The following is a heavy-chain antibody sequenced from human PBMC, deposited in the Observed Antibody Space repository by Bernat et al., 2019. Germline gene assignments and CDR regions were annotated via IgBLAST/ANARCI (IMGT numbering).Heavy chain of an antibody. D-gene: IGHD6-6*01. CDR2: ISSSSTNTI. CDR1: GFTFRDYS. CDR3: ARDSWDYSTSSGVWANY. V-gene: IGHV3-48*01. J-gene: IGHJ4*02. Sequence: EVQLVESGGGLVQPGGSLRLSCAASGFTFRDYSMNWVRQAPGKGREWVSYISSSSTNTIHYADSVKGRFTISRDNAKNSLQLQMNSLRAEDTAVYYCARDSWDYSTSSGVWANYWGQGTLVTVSS.